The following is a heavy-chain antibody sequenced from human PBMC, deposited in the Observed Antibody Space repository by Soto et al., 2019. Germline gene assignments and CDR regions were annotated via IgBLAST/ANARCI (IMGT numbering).Heavy chain of an antibody. J-gene: IGHJ4*02. CDR2: IIPIFGTA. D-gene: IGHD3-22*01. V-gene: IGHV1-69*13. CDR3: ARDRRDYDSSGYYPYYFDY. CDR1: GGTFSSYA. Sequence: GASVTVSCTASGGTFSSYAISWVRPAPGQGLEWMGGIIPIFGTANYAQKFQGRVTITADESTSTAYMELSSLRSEDTAVYYCARDRRDYDSSGYYPYYFDYWGQGTLVTVSS.